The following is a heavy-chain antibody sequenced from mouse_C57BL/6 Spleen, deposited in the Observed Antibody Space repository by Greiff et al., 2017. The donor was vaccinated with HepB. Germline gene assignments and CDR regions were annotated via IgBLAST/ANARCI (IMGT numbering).Heavy chain of an antibody. Sequence: VQLQESGPELVKPGASVKISCKASGYAFSSSWMNWVMQRPGKGLEWIGVIYPGDGDTNYNGKFKGRATLTVDKSSSTAYMQLSSLTSEDSAVYYCARLFLEYWFGYWGQRTIVTFS. CDR2: IYPGDGDT. V-gene: IGHV1-82*01. CDR3: ARLFLEYWFGY. J-gene: IGHJ3*01. CDR1: GYAFSSSW. D-gene: IGHD5-1*01.